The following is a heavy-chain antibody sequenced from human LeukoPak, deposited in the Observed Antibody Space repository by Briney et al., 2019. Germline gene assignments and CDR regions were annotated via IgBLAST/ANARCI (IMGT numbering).Heavy chain of an antibody. CDR3: ANSPDSGGLGP. V-gene: IGHV1-45*02. CDR2: ITPFNGNT. J-gene: IGHJ5*02. CDR1: GYTFTYRY. Sequence: GASVKVSCKASGYTFTYRYLHWVRQAPGQALEWMGWITPFNGNTNYAQKFQDRVTITRDRSMSTAYMELSSLKSEDTAMYYCANSPDSGGLGPWGQGTLVTVSS. D-gene: IGHD3-10*01.